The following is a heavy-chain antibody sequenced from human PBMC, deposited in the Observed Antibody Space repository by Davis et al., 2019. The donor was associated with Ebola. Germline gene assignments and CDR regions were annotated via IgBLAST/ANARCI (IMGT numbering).Heavy chain of an antibody. CDR1: GGTFSSYA. V-gene: IGHV1-69*13. CDR3: ARFTYYDYIWGSPEY. D-gene: IGHD3-16*01. Sequence: AASVKVSCKASGGTFSSYAISWVRQAPGQGLEWMGGIIPIFGTANYAQKFQGRVTITADESTSTAYMELRSLRSDDTAVYYCARFTYYDYIWGSPEYWGQGTLVTVSS. J-gene: IGHJ4*02. CDR2: IIPIFGTA.